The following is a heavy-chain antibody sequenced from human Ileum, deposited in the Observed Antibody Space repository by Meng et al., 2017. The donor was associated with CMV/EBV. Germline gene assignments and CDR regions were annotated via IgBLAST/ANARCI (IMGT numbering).Heavy chain of an antibody. V-gene: IGHV6-1*01. J-gene: IGHJ4*02. CDR2: TFYKSKWYN. CDR3: ARGVYETTALDY. Sequence: ISGYSVSSNSAAWNWIRQSPSRGIEWLGRTFYKSKWYNDYAVSVKSRISINPDTSKNQFSLQLNSVTPEDTAVYYCARGVYETTALDYWGQGTLVTVSS. D-gene: IGHD2-21*02. CDR1: GYSVSSNSAA.